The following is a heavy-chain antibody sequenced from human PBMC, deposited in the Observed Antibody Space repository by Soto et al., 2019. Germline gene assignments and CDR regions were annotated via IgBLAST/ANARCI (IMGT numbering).Heavy chain of an antibody. CDR1: GFTLRTYT. CDR3: VRGMNPLF. CDR2: ISISSSDR. J-gene: IGHJ4*01. Sequence: GGSLRLSCAASGFTLRTYTMNWVRQAPGKGLEWVSSISISSSDRYYADSVRGRFTISRDNAKNALYLQMNSLRADDAAVYFCVRGMNPLFGGQGALVTVSS. V-gene: IGHV3-21*06.